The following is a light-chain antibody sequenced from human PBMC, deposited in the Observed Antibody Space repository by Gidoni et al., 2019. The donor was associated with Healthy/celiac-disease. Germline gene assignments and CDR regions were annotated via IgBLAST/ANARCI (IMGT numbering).Light chain of an antibody. V-gene: IGKV3-20*01. CDR3: QQYGSSPLYT. CDR1: QRVSSSY. CDR2: GAS. Sequence: EIVLTQSPGTLSLSPGERATPSCRASQRVSSSYLDWYQQKPGQAPRLLIYGASSRATGIPDRFSGSGSGTDFTLTISRLEPEDFAVYYCQQYGSSPLYTFGQGTKLEIK. J-gene: IGKJ2*01.